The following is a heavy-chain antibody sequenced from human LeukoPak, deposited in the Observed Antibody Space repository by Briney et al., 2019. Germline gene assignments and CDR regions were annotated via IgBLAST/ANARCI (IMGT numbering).Heavy chain of an antibody. Sequence: GGSLRLSCAASGFTFSYYNMNWVRQAPGKGLEWVSSITTSSSYIYYADSVKGRFTISRDNAQSTLYLQMNSLRAEDTAVYYCAKGHGTATISSDFWGQGTLVTVSS. CDR1: GFTFSYYN. V-gene: IGHV3-21*01. J-gene: IGHJ4*02. CDR3: AKGHGTATISSDF. CDR2: ITTSSSYI. D-gene: IGHD5-24*01.